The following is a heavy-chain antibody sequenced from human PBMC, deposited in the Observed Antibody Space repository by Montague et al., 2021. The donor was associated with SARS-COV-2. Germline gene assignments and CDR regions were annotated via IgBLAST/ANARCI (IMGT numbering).Heavy chain of an antibody. D-gene: IGHD3-3*01. CDR1: GYSIGSGYY. CDR3: ARDVRYYDFWSGRAQTSPDY. V-gene: IGHV4-38-2*02. J-gene: IGHJ4*02. Sequence: ETLSLTCTVSGYSIGSGYYWGWIRQPPGKGLEWIGSIYHSGSTYYNPSLKSRVTISVDTSKNQFSLKLSSVTAADTAVYYCARDVRYYDFWSGRAQTSPDYWGQGTLVTVSS. CDR2: IYHSGST.